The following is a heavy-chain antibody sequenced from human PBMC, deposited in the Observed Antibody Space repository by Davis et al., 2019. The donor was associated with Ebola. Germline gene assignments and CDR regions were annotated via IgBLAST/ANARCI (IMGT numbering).Heavy chain of an antibody. Sequence: SVKVSCKASGGTFSSYAISWVRQAPGQGLEWMGGIIPIFGTANYAQKFQGRVTITADKSTSTAYMELSSLRSEDTAVYYCARPTVRDGWFDPWGQGTLVTVSS. CDR1: GGTFSSYA. CDR2: IIPIFGTA. CDR3: ARPTVRDGWFDP. J-gene: IGHJ5*02. D-gene: IGHD4-17*01. V-gene: IGHV1-69*06.